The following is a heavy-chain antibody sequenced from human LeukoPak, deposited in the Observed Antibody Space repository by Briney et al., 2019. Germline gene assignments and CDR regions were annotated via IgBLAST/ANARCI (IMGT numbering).Heavy chain of an antibody. Sequence: GGSLRLSCAASRFSFSVYSMNWVRQAPGKGLEWVSSISSRSYTDYADSVRGRFTISRDNAKNSLFLQMNSLRAEDTAVYYCASYGGFTSATLVDLLWGQGTLVTVSS. J-gene: IGHJ4*02. CDR1: RFSFSVYS. V-gene: IGHV3-69-1*01. CDR2: ISSRSYT. CDR3: ASYGGFTSATLVDLL. D-gene: IGHD4-23*01.